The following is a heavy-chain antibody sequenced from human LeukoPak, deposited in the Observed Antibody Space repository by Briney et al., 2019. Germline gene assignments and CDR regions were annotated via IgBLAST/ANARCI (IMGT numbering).Heavy chain of an antibody. D-gene: IGHD5-24*01. CDR3: TRELGQMATPPSYFDY. V-gene: IGHV3-7*05. Sequence: GGSLRLSCAASALTFSSYWMSWVRQAPGKGLEWVANIKQDGSEKYYVDSVKGRFTISRDNAKNSLHLQMNSLKTEDTAVYYCTRELGQMATPPSYFDYWGQGTLVTVSS. CDR2: IKQDGSEK. J-gene: IGHJ4*02. CDR1: ALTFSSYW.